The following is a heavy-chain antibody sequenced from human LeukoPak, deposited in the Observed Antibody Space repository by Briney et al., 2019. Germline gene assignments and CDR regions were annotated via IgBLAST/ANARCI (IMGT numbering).Heavy chain of an antibody. CDR1: GFTFSSFD. V-gene: IGHV3-13*01. CDR2: IGTASDT. D-gene: IGHD1-1*01. CDR3: ARGPPRGKYYYMDV. J-gene: IGHJ6*03. Sequence: TGGSLRLSCAASGFTFSSFDMHWVRQPTGQGLEWVPTIGTASDTYYPGSVEGRFTLSRDNAKNSLYLQMNSLTAGDTAVYYCARGPPRGKYYYMDVWGKGTTVTVSS.